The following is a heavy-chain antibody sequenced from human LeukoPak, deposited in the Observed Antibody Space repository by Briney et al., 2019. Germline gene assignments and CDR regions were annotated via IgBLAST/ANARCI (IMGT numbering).Heavy chain of an antibody. Sequence: SETLSLTCTVSGGSISSYYWSWIRQPPGKGLEWIGYIYYSGSTSYNPSLKSRVTISLDTSKNQFSLKLNSVTAADTAVYYCAREGHAYSNYWGQGTLVTVSS. CDR1: GGSISSYY. CDR3: AREGHAYSNY. CDR2: IYYSGST. J-gene: IGHJ4*02. V-gene: IGHV4-59*01. D-gene: IGHD4-11*01.